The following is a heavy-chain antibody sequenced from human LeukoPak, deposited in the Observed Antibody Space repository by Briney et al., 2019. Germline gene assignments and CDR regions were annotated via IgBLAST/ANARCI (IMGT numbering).Heavy chain of an antibody. CDR2: IWYDGSNK. CDR3: AREPGDV. Sequence: GGSLRLSGAASGFTFRSYGMHGVRQAPGKGLDWVAVIWYDGSNKYYADSVKGRFTISRDNSKNTLYLQMNSLRAEDTAVYYCAREPGDVWGQGTTVTVSS. J-gene: IGHJ6*02. V-gene: IGHV3-33*01. CDR1: GFTFRSYG.